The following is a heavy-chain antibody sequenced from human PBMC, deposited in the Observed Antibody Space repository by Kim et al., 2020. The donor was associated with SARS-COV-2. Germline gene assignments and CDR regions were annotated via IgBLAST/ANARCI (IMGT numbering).Heavy chain of an antibody. CDR3: ARDPNNHGQYYDYVWGSYRPAYYFDY. V-gene: IGHV3-33*01. D-gene: IGHD3-16*02. CDR1: GFTFSSYG. J-gene: IGHJ4*02. Sequence: GGSLRLSCAASGFTFSSYGMHWVRQAPGKGLEWVAVIWYDGSNKYYADSVKGRFTISRDNSKNTLYLQMNSLRAEDTAVYYCARDPNNHGQYYDYVWGSYRPAYYFDYWGQGTLVTVSS. CDR2: IWYDGSNK.